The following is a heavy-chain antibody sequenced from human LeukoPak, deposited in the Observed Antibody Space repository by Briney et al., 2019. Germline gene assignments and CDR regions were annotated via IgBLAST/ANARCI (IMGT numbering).Heavy chain of an antibody. CDR2: IESDVTNK. V-gene: IGHV3-30-3*01. CDR1: GFAFSRHT. J-gene: IGHJ4*02. D-gene: IGHD3-3*02. CDR3: ARQDISLDD. Sequence: PGGSLRLSCAAPGFAFSRHTMHWVRQAPGKGLEWVAVIESDVTNKYHADSVKGRFTISRDNSKNTLYLQMSSLRPEDTALYFCARQDISLDDWGQGTLVTVSS.